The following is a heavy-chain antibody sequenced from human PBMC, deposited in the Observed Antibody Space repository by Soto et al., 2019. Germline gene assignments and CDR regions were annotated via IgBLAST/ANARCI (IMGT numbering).Heavy chain of an antibody. D-gene: IGHD6-19*01. Sequence: SETLSLTCDVSGYSISGDYYWAWIRQPPGKGLEWIASISHSGSAYSNPSLKSRVAISVDSSRNHFSLTMKFVTAADTAVYYCARGVAVAGRAFDSWGQGALVTVSS. CDR1: GYSISGDYY. V-gene: IGHV4-38-2*01. CDR3: ARGVAVAGRAFDS. J-gene: IGHJ4*02. CDR2: ISHSGSA.